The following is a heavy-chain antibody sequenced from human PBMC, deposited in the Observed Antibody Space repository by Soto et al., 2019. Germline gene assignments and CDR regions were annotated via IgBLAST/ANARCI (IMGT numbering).Heavy chain of an antibody. V-gene: IGHV1-8*01. J-gene: IGHJ6*02. CDR3: ARGQGIQLWSYYYDGMDV. Sequence: QVQLVQSGAEVKKPGASVKVSCKASGYTFTSYDINWVRQATGQGLEWMGWMNPNSGNTGYAQKFQGRVTMTRNTAISTAYMELSSLRAEDTAVYYWARGQGIQLWSYYYDGMDVWGQGTTVTGSS. CDR2: MNPNSGNT. CDR1: GYTFTSYD. D-gene: IGHD5-18*01.